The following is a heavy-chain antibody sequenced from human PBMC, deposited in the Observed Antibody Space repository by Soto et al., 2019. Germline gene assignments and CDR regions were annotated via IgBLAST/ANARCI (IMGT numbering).Heavy chain of an antibody. V-gene: IGHV3-23*01. CDR3: AREIVVARGASYFDY. CDR2: IGGSGGST. Sequence: PGGSLRLSCAASGFTFSSYAMNWVRQVPGKGLEWVSAIGGSGGSTYYADSVKGRFTISRDNAKNSLYLQMNSLRAEDTAVYYCAREIVVARGASYFDYWGPGTLVTVSS. J-gene: IGHJ4*02. D-gene: IGHD2-2*01. CDR1: GFTFSSYA.